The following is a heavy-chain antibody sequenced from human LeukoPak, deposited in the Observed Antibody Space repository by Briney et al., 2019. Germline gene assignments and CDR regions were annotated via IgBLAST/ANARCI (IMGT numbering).Heavy chain of an antibody. D-gene: IGHD4-17*01. CDR2: VNPSDGSP. CDR1: GYAFTNYY. V-gene: IGHV1-46*04. Sequence: ASVKVSCKASGYAFTNYYIHWVRQAPGQGFEWMGIVNPSDGSPSYAQKLQGRVTMTRDTSTSTVYMELSSLRSEDTAVYYRARYSGAYDAFDIWGQGTMVTVSS. J-gene: IGHJ3*02. CDR3: ARYSGAYDAFDI.